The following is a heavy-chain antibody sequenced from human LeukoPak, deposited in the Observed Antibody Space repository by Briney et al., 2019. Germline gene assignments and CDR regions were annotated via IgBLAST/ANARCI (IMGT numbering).Heavy chain of an antibody. D-gene: IGHD1-1*01. V-gene: IGHV4-34*01. CDR1: GGSFSGYY. Sequence: PSETLSLTCAVYGGSFSGYYWSWIRQPPGKGLEWIGEINHSGSTNYNPSLKSRVTISVDTSKNQFSLKLSSVTAADTAVYYCATYGTTGINSWVDYWGQGTLVTVSS. J-gene: IGHJ4*02. CDR3: ATYGTTGINSWVDY. CDR2: INHSGST.